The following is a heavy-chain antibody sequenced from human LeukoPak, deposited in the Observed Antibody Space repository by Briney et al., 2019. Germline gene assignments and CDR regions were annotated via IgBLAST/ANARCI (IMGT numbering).Heavy chain of an antibody. D-gene: IGHD3-22*01. CDR1: GYTFTCYY. J-gene: IGHJ4*02. CDR2: INPNSGGT. Sequence: ASVKLSFKSSGYTFTCYYMHWVRQAPGQGLELMGWINPNSGGTNYAKKYQGSVTITRATSISTAYMELSRLRSDDTAVYYCARIQKYYYDSSGYYGYCGQGTLVTVSS. CDR3: ARIQKYYYDSSGYYGY. V-gene: IGHV1-2*02.